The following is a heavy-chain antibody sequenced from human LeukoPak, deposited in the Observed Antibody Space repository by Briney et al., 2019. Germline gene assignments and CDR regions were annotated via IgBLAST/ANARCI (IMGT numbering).Heavy chain of an antibody. J-gene: IGHJ4*02. CDR3: ARGPSNIVVVPAATPPLGYFDY. CDR2: IYYSGST. V-gene: IGHV4-59*12. D-gene: IGHD2-2*01. Sequence: KASETLSLTCTVSGGSISSYYWSWIRQPPGKGLEWIGYIYYSGSTNYNPSLKSRVTISVDTSKNQFSLKLSSVTAADTAVYYCARGPSNIVVVPAATPPLGYFDYWGQGTLVTVSS. CDR1: GGSISSYY.